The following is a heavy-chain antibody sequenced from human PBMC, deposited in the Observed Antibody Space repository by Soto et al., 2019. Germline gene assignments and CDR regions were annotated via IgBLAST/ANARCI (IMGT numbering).Heavy chain of an antibody. CDR1: GFTFGNFG. CDR2: ISSDGSRK. CDR3: GRGCSGGTNCFYFDF. D-gene: IGHD6-13*01. J-gene: IGHJ4*02. V-gene: IGHV3-30*03. Sequence: QVQLVESGGGVVQPGRSLRLSCAASGFTFGNFGIHWVRQAPGKGLEWVADISSDGSRKFYADSVKGRFTISRDNSKNNLYLQKNSPRTEDTAVYFCGRGCSGGTNCFYFDFWGQGILVTVSS.